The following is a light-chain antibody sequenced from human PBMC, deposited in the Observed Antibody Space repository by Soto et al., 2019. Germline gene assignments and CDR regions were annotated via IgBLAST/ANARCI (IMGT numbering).Light chain of an antibody. CDR1: QSIINW. CDR2: DAS. Sequence: DINMTQSPSTLPASVGDRVTITCRASQSIINWLAWYQQKPGKAPILLIYDASSLQSGVPSRFSGSGFGTEFTLTISSLQPGDFATYYCQQYRSRSTFGQGTKLEIK. CDR3: QQYRSRST. V-gene: IGKV1-5*01. J-gene: IGKJ1*01.